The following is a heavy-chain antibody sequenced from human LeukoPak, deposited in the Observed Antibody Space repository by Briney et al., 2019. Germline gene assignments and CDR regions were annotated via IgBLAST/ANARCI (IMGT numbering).Heavy chain of an antibody. CDR2: ISGSGGST. J-gene: IGHJ5*02. CDR3: AKEPGAAAGRNWFDP. CDR1: GLTFSSYA. Sequence: PGGTLTLSCAASGLTFSSYAMSWVRQAPGKGLEWVSAISGSGGSTYYADSVKGRFTISRDNSKNTLYLQMNSLRAEDTAVYYCAKEPGAAAGRNWFDPWGQGTLVTVSS. V-gene: IGHV3-23*01. D-gene: IGHD6-13*01.